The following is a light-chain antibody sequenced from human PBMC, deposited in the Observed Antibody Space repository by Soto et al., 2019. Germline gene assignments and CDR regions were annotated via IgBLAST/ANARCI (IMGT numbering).Light chain of an antibody. Sequence: QSVLTQPASVSGSPGQSITISCTGTSSDVVGYNYVSWYQQHPGKAPKFMIYDVSNRPSGVSNRFSGSKSGNTASLTISGPQAEDEADYYCCSYTTSNTRQIVFGTGTKVTVL. CDR3: CSYTTSNTRQIV. J-gene: IGLJ1*01. CDR2: DVS. CDR1: SSDVVGYNY. V-gene: IGLV2-14*01.